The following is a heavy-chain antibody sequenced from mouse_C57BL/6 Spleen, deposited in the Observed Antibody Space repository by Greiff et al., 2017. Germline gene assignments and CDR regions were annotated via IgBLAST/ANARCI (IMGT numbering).Heavy chain of an antibody. CDR3: AREDYYGSSYYFDY. V-gene: IGHV5-6*01. Sequence: EVKLMESGGDLVKPGGSLKLSCAASGFTFSSYGMSWVRQTPDKRLEWVATISSGGSYPYYPDSVKGRFTISRDNAKNTLYLQMSSLKSEDTAMYYCAREDYYGSSYYFDYWGQGTTLTVSS. J-gene: IGHJ2*01. CDR2: ISSGGSYP. CDR1: GFTFSSYG. D-gene: IGHD1-1*01.